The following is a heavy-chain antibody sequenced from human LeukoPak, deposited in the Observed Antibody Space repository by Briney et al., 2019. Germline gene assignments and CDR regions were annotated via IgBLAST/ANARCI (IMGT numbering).Heavy chain of an antibody. CDR3: ARAHDSSGYYAADFDY. CDR1: GFTFSSYS. V-gene: IGHV3-21*01. Sequence: PGGSLRLSCAASGFTFSSYSMNWVRQAPGKGLEWVSSISSSSSYKSYADSVKGRFTISRDNAKNSLYLQMSSLRAEDTAVYYCARAHDSSGYYAADFDYWGQGTLVTVSS. D-gene: IGHD3-22*01. CDR2: ISSSSSYK. J-gene: IGHJ4*02.